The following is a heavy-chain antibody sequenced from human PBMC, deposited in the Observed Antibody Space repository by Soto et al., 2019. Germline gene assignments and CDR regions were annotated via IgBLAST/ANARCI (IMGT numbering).Heavy chain of an antibody. CDR1: GGSFSGYY. V-gene: IGHV4-34*01. CDR2: INHSGST. CDR3: ASVVVSTWFDP. Sequence: QVQLQQWGAGLLKPSETLSLTCAVYGGSFSGYYWSWIRQPPGKGLEWIGEINHSGSTNYNPSLKGRVTISVDTSKNQFSLKLSSVTAADTAVYYCASVVVSTWFDPWGQGTLVTVSS. J-gene: IGHJ5*02. D-gene: IGHD3-22*01.